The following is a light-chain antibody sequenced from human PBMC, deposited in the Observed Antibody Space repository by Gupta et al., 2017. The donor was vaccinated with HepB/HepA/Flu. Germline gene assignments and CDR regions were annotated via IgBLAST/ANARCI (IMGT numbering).Light chain of an antibody. Sequence: EVVLTQSPGTLSLSPGDRATLSCRASQSVGSNYLAWYQQRPGQAPRLLLYGASRRATGIPDRFSGSGSGTDFILTLSRLEPEDFVVYNCQHDSRSPLSFGHGTKADV. CDR2: GAS. J-gene: IGKJ3*01. CDR1: QSVGSNY. V-gene: IGKV3-20*01. CDR3: QHDSRSPLS.